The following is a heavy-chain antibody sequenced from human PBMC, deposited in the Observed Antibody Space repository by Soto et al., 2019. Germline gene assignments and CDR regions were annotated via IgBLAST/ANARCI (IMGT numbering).Heavy chain of an antibody. CDR1: GYTFTGYY. CDR3: ARLDPLKNTVIYLAGTLGYGMDV. CDR2: INPNSGGT. Sequence: GASVKVSCKASGYTFTGYYMHWVRQAPGQGLEWMGWINPNSGGTNYAQKFQGRVTMTRDTSISTAYMELSRLRSDDTAVYYCARLDPLKNTVIYLAGTLGYGMDVWGQGTTVTVYS. V-gene: IGHV1-2*02. D-gene: IGHD4-4*01. J-gene: IGHJ6*02.